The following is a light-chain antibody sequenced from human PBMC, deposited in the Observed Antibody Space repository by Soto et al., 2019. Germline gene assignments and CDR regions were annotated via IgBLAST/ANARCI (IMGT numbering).Light chain of an antibody. CDR2: GAS. CDR1: QSVSSN. Sequence: EIVLTQSPGTLSLSLGERATLSCRASQSVSSNLAWYQQKPGQAPRLLIYGASIRATGIPARFSGSGSGTEFTLTISTLQSEDFAIYYCQHYNNWPPWTFGQGTKVDIK. CDR3: QHYNNWPPWT. V-gene: IGKV3-15*01. J-gene: IGKJ1*01.